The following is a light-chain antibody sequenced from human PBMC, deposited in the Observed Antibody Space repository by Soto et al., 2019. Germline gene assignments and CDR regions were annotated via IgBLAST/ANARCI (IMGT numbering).Light chain of an antibody. CDR3: SSYAGSSNV. Sequence: QPGLTQPPSASGSPGQSVAISCTGTSSDVGGYNYVSWYQQHPGKAPKLMIYEVNKRPSGVPDRFSGSKSGNTASLTVSGLQAEDEADYYCSSYAGSSNVFGTGTKLTVL. J-gene: IGLJ1*01. CDR2: EVN. V-gene: IGLV2-8*01. CDR1: SSDVGGYNY.